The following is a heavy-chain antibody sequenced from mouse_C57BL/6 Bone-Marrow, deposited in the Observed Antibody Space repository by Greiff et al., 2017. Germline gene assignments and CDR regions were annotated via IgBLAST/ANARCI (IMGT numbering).Heavy chain of an antibody. CDR1: GFTFSNYW. V-gene: IGHV6-3*01. CDR2: IRLKSDNYAT. J-gene: IGHJ2*01. Sequence: EVNLVESGGGLVQPGGSMKLSCVASGFTFSNYWMNWVRQSPEKGLEWVAQIRLKSDNYATHYAESVKGRFTISRDDSKSSVYLQMNNLRAEDTGIYYCTGRGNYGDYWGQGTTLTVSS. D-gene: IGHD3-1*01. CDR3: TGRGNYGDY.